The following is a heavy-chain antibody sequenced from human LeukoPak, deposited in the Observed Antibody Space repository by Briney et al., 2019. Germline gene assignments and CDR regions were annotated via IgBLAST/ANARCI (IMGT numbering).Heavy chain of an antibody. CDR3: AREAPTGY. CDR2: ISSSSSYI. Sequence: GGSLRLSCAASGFTFSDYYMNWVRQAPGKGLEWVSSISSSSSYIYYADSVKGRFTISRDNAKNSLYLQMNSLRAEDMAVYYCAREAPTGYWGQGTLVTVSS. CDR1: GFTFSDYY. D-gene: IGHD4-17*01. J-gene: IGHJ4*02. V-gene: IGHV3-21*01.